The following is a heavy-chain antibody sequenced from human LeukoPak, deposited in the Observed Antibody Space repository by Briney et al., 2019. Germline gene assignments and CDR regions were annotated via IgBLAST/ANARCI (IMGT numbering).Heavy chain of an antibody. Sequence: GESLKISYKGSGYSFTSYWISWVRQMPGKGLEWMGRIDPSDSYTNYSPSFQGHVTISADKSISTAYLQWSSLKASDTAMYYCARLWALGGDSYYGMDVWGKGTTVTVSS. J-gene: IGHJ6*04. D-gene: IGHD3-10*01. V-gene: IGHV5-10-1*01. CDR1: GYSFTSYW. CDR3: ARLWALGGDSYYGMDV. CDR2: IDPSDSYT.